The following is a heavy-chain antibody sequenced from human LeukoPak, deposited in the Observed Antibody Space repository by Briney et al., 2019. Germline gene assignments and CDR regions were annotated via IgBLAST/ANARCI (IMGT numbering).Heavy chain of an antibody. J-gene: IGHJ3*02. Sequence: GGSLRLSCAASGFTFSGYWMSWVRQAPGKGLEWVGSIKQDGSEKYYVDSVKGGFTISKHNAKNSLFLQMTSLRAEDTAVYYCARDWQWQQLDGDAFDIWGQGTMVTVSS. D-gene: IGHD6-13*01. V-gene: IGHV3-7*04. CDR2: IKQDGSEK. CDR3: ARDWQWQQLDGDAFDI. CDR1: GFTFSGYW.